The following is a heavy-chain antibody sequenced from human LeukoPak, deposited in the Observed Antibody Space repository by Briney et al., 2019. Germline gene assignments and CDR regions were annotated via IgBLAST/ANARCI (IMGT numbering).Heavy chain of an antibody. V-gene: IGHV3-48*03. Sequence: GGSLRLSCAASGFTFSSYEMNWVRQAPGKGLEWVSHMSSSSSTIYYADSVKGRFTISRDNAKNSLYLQMNSLRAEDTAVYYCARDAYYSDSGSDYWGQGTLVTVSS. CDR2: MSSSSSTI. CDR1: GFTFSSYE. CDR3: ARDAYYSDSGSDY. J-gene: IGHJ4*02. D-gene: IGHD3-22*01.